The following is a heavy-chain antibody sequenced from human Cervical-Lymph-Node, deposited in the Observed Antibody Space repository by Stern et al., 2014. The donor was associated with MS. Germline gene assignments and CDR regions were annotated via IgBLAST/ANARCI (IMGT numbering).Heavy chain of an antibody. CDR2: IIPVFGTA. D-gene: IGHD2/OR15-2a*01. CDR3: ARDSDLENIGYGMDV. Sequence: VQLVESGAEVKKPGSSVKVSCKASGGTFSDFAISWVRQAPRQGLEWLGGIIPVFGTANYAQKFQGRVTFTADESTSTAYMELNSLRSEDTAVYYCARDSDLENIGYGMDVWGQGTTVTVSS. J-gene: IGHJ6*02. V-gene: IGHV1-69*01. CDR1: GGTFSDFA.